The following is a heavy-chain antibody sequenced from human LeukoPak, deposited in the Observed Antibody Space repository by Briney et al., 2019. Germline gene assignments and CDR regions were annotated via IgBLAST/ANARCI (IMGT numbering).Heavy chain of an antibody. V-gene: IGHV3-21*06. CDR1: GFTFSSYN. Sequence: GGSLRLSCAASGFTFSSYNMVWVRQAPGKGLEWVSSISSRSSFMSYADSVKGRFTVSRDNAQNSLYLQMTSLRAEDTAVYYCARGYYYYYMDVWGKGTTVTVS. J-gene: IGHJ6*03. CDR2: ISSRSSFM. CDR3: ARGYYYYYMDV.